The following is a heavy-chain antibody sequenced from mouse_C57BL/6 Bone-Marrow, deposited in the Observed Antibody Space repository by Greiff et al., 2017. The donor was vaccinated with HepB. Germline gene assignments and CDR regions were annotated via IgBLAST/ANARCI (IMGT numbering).Heavy chain of an antibody. D-gene: IGHD2-5*01. CDR1: GYTFTSYW. CDR2: IYPGSGST. Sequence: QVQLQQPGAELVKPGASVKMSCKASGYTFTSYWITWVKQRPGQGLEWIGDIYPGSGSTNYNEKFKSKATLTVDTSSSTAYMQLSSLTSEDSAVYYCARAPGAYYSNYLFDYWGQGTTLTVSS. J-gene: IGHJ2*01. CDR3: ARAPGAYYSNYLFDY. V-gene: IGHV1-55*01.